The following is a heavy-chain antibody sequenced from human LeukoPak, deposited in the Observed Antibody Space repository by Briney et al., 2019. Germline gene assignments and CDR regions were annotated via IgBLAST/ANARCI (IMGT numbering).Heavy chain of an antibody. CDR2: IIPILGIA. CDR1: GGTFSSYA. D-gene: IGHD2-15*01. CDR3: ARLMGTLSGPDIVVVVAAAFDY. J-gene: IGHJ4*02. V-gene: IGHV1-69*04. Sequence: VASVKVSCKASGGTFSSYAISWVRQAPGQGLEWMGRIIPILGIANYAQKFQGRVTITADKSTSTAYMELNSLRAEDTAVYYCARLMGTLSGPDIVVVVAAAFDYWGQGTLVTVSS.